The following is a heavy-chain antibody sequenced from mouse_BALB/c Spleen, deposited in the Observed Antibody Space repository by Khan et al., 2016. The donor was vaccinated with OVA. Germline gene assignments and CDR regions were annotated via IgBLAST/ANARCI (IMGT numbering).Heavy chain of an antibody. CDR2: INPSNGGT. V-gene: IGHV1S81*02. Sequence: VQLQQSGAELVKPGASVRLSCKASGYTFTSYYLYWVKQRPGHGLEWIGDINPSNGGTNFNENFKTKATLTVDKSSSTAYMQLSSLTSEDSAVYYCTGSGYGAFAYWGQGTLVTVSA. CDR1: GYTFTSYY. J-gene: IGHJ3*01. CDR3: TGSGYGAFAY. D-gene: IGHD1-1*02.